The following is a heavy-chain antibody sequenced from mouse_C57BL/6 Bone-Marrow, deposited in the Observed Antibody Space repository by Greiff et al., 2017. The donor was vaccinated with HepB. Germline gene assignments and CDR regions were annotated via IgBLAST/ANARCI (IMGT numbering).Heavy chain of an antibody. CDR1: GFTFSDFY. V-gene: IGHV7-1*01. CDR3: ARDEEDGSSYD. CDR2: SRNKANDYTT. D-gene: IGHD1-1*01. Sequence: EVHLVESGGGLVQSGRSLRLSCATSGFTFSDFYMEWVRQAPGKGLEWIAASRNKANDYTTEYSASVKGRFIVSRDTSQSILYLQMNALRAEDTAIYYCARDEEDGSSYDWGQGTTLTVSS. J-gene: IGHJ2*01.